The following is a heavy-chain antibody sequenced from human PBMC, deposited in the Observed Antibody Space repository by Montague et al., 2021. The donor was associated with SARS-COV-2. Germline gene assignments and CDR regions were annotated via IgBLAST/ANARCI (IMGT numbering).Heavy chain of an antibody. CDR1: GFTFSDCY. D-gene: IGHD3-10*01. CDR2: ISTRSTYT. J-gene: IGHJ6*02. Sequence: SLRLSCAASGFTFSDCYMTWIRQAPGKGLEWLSYISTRSTYTNYADSVKGRFTISRDDAKNSLYLQMNSLRAEDTAVYYCASFTMVRGAPGYGMDVWGQGTRSPSP. CDR3: ASFTMVRGAPGYGMDV. V-gene: IGHV3-11*03.